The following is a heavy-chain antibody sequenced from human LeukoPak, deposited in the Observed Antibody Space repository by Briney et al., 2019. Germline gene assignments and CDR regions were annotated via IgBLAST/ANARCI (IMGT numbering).Heavy chain of an antibody. D-gene: IGHD6-19*01. CDR3: ARKQWLVLADAFDI. J-gene: IGHJ3*02. V-gene: IGHV4-34*01. Sequence: PSETLSLTCAVFGGSFSDYYWTWIRQPPGKGLEWIGEINHSGSTNYNPSLKSRVTISIDTSKNQFSLRLSSVTVADTAVYYCARKQWLVLADAFDIWGQGTMVTVSS. CDR1: GGSFSDYY. CDR2: INHSGST.